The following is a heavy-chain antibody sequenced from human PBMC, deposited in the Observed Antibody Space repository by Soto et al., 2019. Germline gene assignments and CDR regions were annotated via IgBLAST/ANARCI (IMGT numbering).Heavy chain of an antibody. CDR2: ISGSGGTI. D-gene: IGHD3-9*01. V-gene: IGHV3-11*01. Sequence: PGGSLRFSCAASGCTFSDYYMSWIRQAPGKGLEWVSYISGSGGTIHYADSVRGRFTISRASTKNSLYRQMNSLRPDHSAVSYGARRSLTGYWLEKWDQGTLVT. CDR3: ARRSLTGYWLEK. J-gene: IGHJ4*01. CDR1: GCTFSDYY.